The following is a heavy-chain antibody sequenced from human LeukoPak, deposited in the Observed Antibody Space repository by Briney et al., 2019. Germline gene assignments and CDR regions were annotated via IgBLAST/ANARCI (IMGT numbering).Heavy chain of an antibody. V-gene: IGHV3-21*01. CDR3: ARGGVFSSGWYVDY. D-gene: IGHD6-19*01. Sequence: GGSLRLSCAASGFTFSSYEMNWVRQAPGKGLEWVSSISSSSSYIYYADSVKGRFTISRDNAKNSLYLQMNSLRAEDTAVYYCARGGVFSSGWYVDYWGQGTLVSVSS. J-gene: IGHJ4*02. CDR2: ISSSSSYI. CDR1: GFTFSSYE.